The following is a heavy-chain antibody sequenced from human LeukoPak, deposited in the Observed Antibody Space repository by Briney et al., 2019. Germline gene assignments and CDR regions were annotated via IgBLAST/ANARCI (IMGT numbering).Heavy chain of an antibody. D-gene: IGHD2-2*01. Sequence: SETLSLTCTVSGDSIRSYYWSWIRQPPGKGLEWIGYIYYSGSTNYNPSLKSRVTISVDTSKNQFSLKLSSVTAADTAVYYCARGAVVPAARYNWFDPWGQGTLVTVSS. CDR1: GDSIRSYY. CDR3: ARGAVVPAARYNWFDP. CDR2: IYYSGST. V-gene: IGHV4-59*12. J-gene: IGHJ5*02.